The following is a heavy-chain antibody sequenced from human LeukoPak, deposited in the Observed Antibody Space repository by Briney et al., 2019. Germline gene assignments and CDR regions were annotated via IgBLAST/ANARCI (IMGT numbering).Heavy chain of an antibody. CDR1: GITFSSYA. CDR3: ARDWVPTIVRGLAY. J-gene: IGHJ4*02. V-gene: IGHV3-23*01. D-gene: IGHD3-10*01. CDR2: MTISGGST. Sequence: GGSLRLFCAASGITFSSYAISWVRQAPGKGLEWVSGMTISGGSTYYTDSVKGRFTISRDNSKSTLYLQMNSLRAEDTAVYYCARDWVPTIVRGLAYWGQGILVTVSS.